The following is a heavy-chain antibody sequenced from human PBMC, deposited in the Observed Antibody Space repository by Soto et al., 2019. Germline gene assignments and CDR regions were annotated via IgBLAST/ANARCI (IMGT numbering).Heavy chain of an antibody. V-gene: IGHV3-74*01. J-gene: IGHJ5*02. D-gene: IGHD1-26*01. CDR2: INTDGSAT. CDR1: GFSFSGYW. Sequence: GSLILSCAASGFSFSGYWLYWVRQAPGKGLVWVSRINTDGSATSCAASVKGRFTISRDNAKNTLYLQMNSLTAEDTAVYYCARGALGATGIDPWGQGTLVTVSS. CDR3: ARGALGATGIDP.